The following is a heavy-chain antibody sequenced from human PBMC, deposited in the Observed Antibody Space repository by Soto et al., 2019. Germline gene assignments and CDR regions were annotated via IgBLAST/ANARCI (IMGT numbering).Heavy chain of an antibody. Sequence: GGSLRLSCAASGFTFSSYSMNWVRQAPGKGLEWVSSISSSSSYIYYADSVKGRFTISRDNAKNSLYLQMNSLRAEDTAVYYCARERGYSSSWYYKGALQHWGQGTLVTVSS. CDR1: GFTFSSYS. D-gene: IGHD6-13*01. V-gene: IGHV3-21*01. CDR2: ISSSSSYI. J-gene: IGHJ1*01. CDR3: ARERGYSSSWYYKGALQH.